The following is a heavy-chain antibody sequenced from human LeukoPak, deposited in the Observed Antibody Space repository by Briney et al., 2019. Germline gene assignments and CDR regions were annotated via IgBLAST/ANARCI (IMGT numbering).Heavy chain of an antibody. D-gene: IGHD6-6*01. J-gene: IGHJ6*03. CDR2: ISSSSSYI. CDR1: GFTFSSYS. Sequence: PGGSLRLSCAASGFTFSSYSMNWVRQAPGKGLEWVSSISSSSSYIYYADSVKGRFTISRDNAKNSLYLQMNSLRAEDTAVYYCARSGLYSSSSKGNYYYYMDVWGKGTTVTVSS. CDR3: ARSGLYSSSSKGNYYYYMDV. V-gene: IGHV3-21*01.